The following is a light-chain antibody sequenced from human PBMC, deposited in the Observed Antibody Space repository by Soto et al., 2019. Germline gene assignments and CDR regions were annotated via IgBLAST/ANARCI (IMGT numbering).Light chain of an antibody. V-gene: IGKV3-20*01. CDR1: QSVSSSY. J-gene: IGKJ1*01. CDR3: QHYDSSRT. Sequence: EIVLTQSPGTLSLSPGERATLSCRASQSVSSSYLAWYQQKPGQAPRLLIYGASSRATGIPDRFSGGGSGTDFTLTISRLEPEDFAVYYCQHYDSSRTFGQGTKVDIK. CDR2: GAS.